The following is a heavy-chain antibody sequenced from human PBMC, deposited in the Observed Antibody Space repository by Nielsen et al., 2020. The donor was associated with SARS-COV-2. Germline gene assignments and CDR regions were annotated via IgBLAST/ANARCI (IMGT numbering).Heavy chain of an antibody. CDR1: GGSFSGYY. CDR3: ARGRGYSYGLDYYYGMDV. V-gene: IGHV4-34*01. J-gene: IGHJ6*02. Sequence: SETLSLTCAVYGGSFSGYYWSWIRQPPGKGLEWIGEINHSGSTNYNPSLKSRVTISVDTSKNQFSLKLNSVTAADTAVYYCARGRGYSYGLDYYYGMDVWGQGTTVTVSS. D-gene: IGHD5-18*01. CDR2: INHSGST.